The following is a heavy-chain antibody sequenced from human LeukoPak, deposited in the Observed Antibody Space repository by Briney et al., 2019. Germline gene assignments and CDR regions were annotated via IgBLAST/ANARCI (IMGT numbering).Heavy chain of an antibody. CDR3: ARDLLLWFGELPGDSDY. Sequence: GGSLRLSCAASGFTFSSYGMHWVRQAPGKGLEWVADIWYDGSHKYYADSVKGRFTISRDNSKNTLHLQMNSLRAEDTAVYYGARDLLLWFGELPGDSDYWGQGTLVTVSS. CDR1: GFTFSSYG. J-gene: IGHJ4*02. D-gene: IGHD3-10*01. CDR2: IWYDGSHK. V-gene: IGHV3-33*01.